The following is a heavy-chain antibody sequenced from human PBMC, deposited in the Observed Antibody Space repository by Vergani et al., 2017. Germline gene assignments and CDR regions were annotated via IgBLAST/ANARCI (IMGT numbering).Heavy chain of an antibody. J-gene: IGHJ5*02. Sequence: QITLKESGPTLVKPTQTLTLACTFSGFSLRTSGLGVGWIRQPPGKALEWLALIYWNDDKRYSPSLKTRLTITKDTSKNQVVLTMTNMDPVDTATYFCAHRPAVPGSHNTWFGPWGRGTLVTVSS. D-gene: IGHD6-19*01. CDR1: GFSLRTSGLG. CDR2: IYWNDDK. V-gene: IGHV2-5*01. CDR3: AHRPAVPGSHNTWFGP.